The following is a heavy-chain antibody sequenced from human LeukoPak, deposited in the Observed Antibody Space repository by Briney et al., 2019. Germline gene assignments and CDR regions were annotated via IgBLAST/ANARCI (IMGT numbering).Heavy chain of an antibody. D-gene: IGHD6-6*01. Sequence: GGSLRLSCAASEFTFSRYGMHWVRQAPGKGLEWVSSISSSSYIYYADSVKGRFTISRDNAKNSLYPQMNSLRAEDTAVYYCARDRRIAARPNEFDYWGQGTLVTVSS. CDR2: ISSSSYI. J-gene: IGHJ4*02. CDR1: EFTFSRYG. V-gene: IGHV3-21*01. CDR3: ARDRRIAARPNEFDY.